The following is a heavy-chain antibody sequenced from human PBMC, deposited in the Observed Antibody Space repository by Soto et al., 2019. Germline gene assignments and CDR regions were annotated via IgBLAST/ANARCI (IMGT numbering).Heavy chain of an antibody. CDR3: ARGGYSYGYGMDV. D-gene: IGHD5-18*01. Sequence: SVKVSCKASGGTFSSYAISWVRQAPGQGLEWMGGIIPIFGTANYAQKFQGRVTITAGESTSTAYMELSSLRSEDTAVYYCARGGYSYGYGMDVWGQGTTVTVSS. J-gene: IGHJ6*02. CDR1: GGTFSSYA. V-gene: IGHV1-69*13. CDR2: IIPIFGTA.